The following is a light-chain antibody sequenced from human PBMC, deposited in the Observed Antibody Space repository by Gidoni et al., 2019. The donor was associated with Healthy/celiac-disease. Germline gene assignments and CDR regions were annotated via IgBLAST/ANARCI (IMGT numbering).Light chain of an antibody. V-gene: IGKV2-28*01. CDR2: LGS. Sequence: IVMTQSPLSLPVTPGEPASISCRSSQSLLHSNGYNYLDWYLQKPGQSPQLLIYLGSNRASGVPDRFSGSGSGTDFTLKISRVEAEDVGVYYCMQALQTPIFTFXPXTKVDIK. CDR3: MQALQTPIFT. CDR1: QSLLHSNGYNY. J-gene: IGKJ3*01.